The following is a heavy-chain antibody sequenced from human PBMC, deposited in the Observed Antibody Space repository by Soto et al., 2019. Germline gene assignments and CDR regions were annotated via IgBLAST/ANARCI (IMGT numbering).Heavy chain of an antibody. J-gene: IGHJ5*02. Sequence: QGTLKESGPVLVKPTETLTLRCTVSGLSITDSEMGVSWIRQPPGQPLEWLAHIDSSGEKSYRTCLKSRLAISKDTSKSQRVLTMTNMDPADTATYYCARRHLAVAVSPWFDPWGQGIPVTVSS. CDR2: IDSSGEK. CDR1: GLSITDSEMG. D-gene: IGHD6-19*01. CDR3: ARRHLAVAVSPWFDP. V-gene: IGHV2-26*01.